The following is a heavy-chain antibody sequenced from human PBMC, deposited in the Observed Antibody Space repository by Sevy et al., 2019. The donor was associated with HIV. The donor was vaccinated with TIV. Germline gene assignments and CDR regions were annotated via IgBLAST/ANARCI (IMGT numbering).Heavy chain of an antibody. CDR1: GFTFSDYY. Sequence: GGSLRLSCVASGFTFSDYYMSWVRQAPGKGLEWVASISRNAITIYYADSVHGRFTISRNNAKNSLYLQMNSLRAEDTAEYYCARDLPADVESPYYCDGMDVWGQGTTVTVSS. V-gene: IGHV3-11*01. D-gene: IGHD1-1*01. CDR2: ISRNAITI. J-gene: IGHJ6*02. CDR3: ARDLPADVESPYYCDGMDV.